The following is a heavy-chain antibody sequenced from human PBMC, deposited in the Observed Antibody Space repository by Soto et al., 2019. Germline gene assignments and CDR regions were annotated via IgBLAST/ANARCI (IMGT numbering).Heavy chain of an antibody. V-gene: IGHV1-18*04. J-gene: IGHJ6*02. Sequence: QVQLVQSGVGVKKPGASVKVSCKASGYTFISHGISWVRQAPGQGLEWMGWISGKNGNTNYAQKLQGRVTLTTDTSTSTAYMALRSLRSDDTAVYYCARVSSSIVVVPDYGMDVWGQGTTVTVSS. CDR2: ISGKNGNT. CDR3: ARVSSSIVVVPDYGMDV. CDR1: GYTFISHG. D-gene: IGHD2-15*01.